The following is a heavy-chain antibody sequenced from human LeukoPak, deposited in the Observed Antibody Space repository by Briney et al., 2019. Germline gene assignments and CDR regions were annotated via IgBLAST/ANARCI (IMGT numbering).Heavy chain of an antibody. Sequence: SETLSLTCAVSGYSISSSNWWGWIRQPPGKGLEWIGYIYYSGSTYYDPSLKSRVTMSVGTSKNQFSLKLSSVTAVDTAVYYCARIGGDSSGYYPDYWGQGTLVTVSS. J-gene: IGHJ4*02. CDR2: IYYSGST. V-gene: IGHV4-28*01. D-gene: IGHD3-22*01. CDR3: ARIGGDSSGYYPDY. CDR1: GYSISSSNW.